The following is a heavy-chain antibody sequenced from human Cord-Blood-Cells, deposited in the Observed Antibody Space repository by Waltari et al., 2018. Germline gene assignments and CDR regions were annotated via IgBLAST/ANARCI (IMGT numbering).Heavy chain of an antibody. CDR3: ARGPRYSSSWYY. V-gene: IGHV4-39*07. J-gene: IGHJ4*02. CDR2: IYYSGST. D-gene: IGHD6-13*01. Sequence: QLQLQESGPGLVKPSETLSLTCTVSGGSISSSSYYWGWIRQTPGKGLEWIGSIYYSGSTNYNPSLKSRVTISVDTSKNQFSLKLSSVTAADTAVYYCARGPRYSSSWYYWGQGTLVTVSS. CDR1: GGSISSSSYY.